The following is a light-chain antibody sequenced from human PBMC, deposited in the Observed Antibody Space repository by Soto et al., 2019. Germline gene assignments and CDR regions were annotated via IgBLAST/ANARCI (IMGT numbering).Light chain of an antibody. CDR2: GNG. CDR3: QSYDSSVSGYV. CDR1: SSNIGAGYD. J-gene: IGLJ1*01. V-gene: IGLV1-40*01. Sequence: QSVLTQPPSVSGAPGQRVTISCTGSSSNIGAGYDVHWYQQVPGSPPKLLNYGNGNRPSGVPDRFSDSKSGTSASLAITGLQAEDEADYYCQSYDSSVSGYVFGTGTKLTVL.